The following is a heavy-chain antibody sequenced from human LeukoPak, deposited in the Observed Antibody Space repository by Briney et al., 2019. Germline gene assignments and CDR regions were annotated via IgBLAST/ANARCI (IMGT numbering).Heavy chain of an antibody. D-gene: IGHD3-10*01. CDR1: GGSFSGYY. J-gene: IGHJ6*02. V-gene: IGHV4-34*01. CDR2: INHSGST. CDR3: AARSGSYYLHYYYYGMDV. Sequence: PSETLSLTCAVYGGSFSGYYWSWIRQPPGKGLEWIGEINHSGSTNYNPSLKSRVTISVDTSKNQFSLKLSSVTAADTAVYYCAARSGSYYLHYYYYGMDVWGQGTTVTVSS.